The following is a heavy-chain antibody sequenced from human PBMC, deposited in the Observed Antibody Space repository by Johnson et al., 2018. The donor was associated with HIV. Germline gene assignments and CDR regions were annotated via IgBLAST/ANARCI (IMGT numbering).Heavy chain of an antibody. D-gene: IGHD3-22*01. CDR3: ARVTYYYDSSGLTGRAFDI. CDR1: GFTFSSYW. CDR2: INSDGSST. J-gene: IGHJ3*02. V-gene: IGHV3-74*02. Sequence: VPLMESGGGLIQPGGSLRLSCAASGFTFSSYWMHWVHQAPGKGLVWVSRINSDGSSTSYADSVKGRFTISRDNAKNTLYLQMNSLRAEDTAVYYCARVTYYYDSSGLTGRAFDIWGQGTMVTVSS.